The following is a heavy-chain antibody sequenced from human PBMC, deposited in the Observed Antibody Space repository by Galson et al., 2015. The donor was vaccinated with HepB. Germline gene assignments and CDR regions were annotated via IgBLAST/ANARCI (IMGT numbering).Heavy chain of an antibody. J-gene: IGHJ3*02. CDR2: ISSDGNSI. D-gene: IGHD6-19*01. V-gene: IGHV3-74*01. Sequence: SLRLSCAASGFTFSSYWIHWVRQAPGKGLVWVSRISSDGNSIDCADSVKGRFTISRDNAKNTVYLQMNSLTAEDTALYYCAREIVAVPGRNSDAFDIWGQGTMVTVSS. CDR3: AREIVAVPGRNSDAFDI. CDR1: GFTFSSYW.